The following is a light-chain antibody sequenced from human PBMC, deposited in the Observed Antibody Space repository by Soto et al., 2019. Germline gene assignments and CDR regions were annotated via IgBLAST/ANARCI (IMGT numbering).Light chain of an antibody. J-gene: IGKJ2*01. V-gene: IGKV4-1*01. CDR2: SAS. CDR1: QSVLYSSNNKNY. Sequence: DIVMTQSPDSLAVSLGERATINCKSSQSVLYSSNNKNYLTWYQQKPGQPPKLLIYSASTRESGVPDRFSGSGSGTDFTLTISSLQAEDVAVYYCQQCYSAPYTFGQGTKLEIK. CDR3: QQCYSAPYT.